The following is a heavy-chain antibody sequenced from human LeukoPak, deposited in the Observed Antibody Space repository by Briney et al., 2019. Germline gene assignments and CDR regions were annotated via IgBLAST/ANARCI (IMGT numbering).Heavy chain of an antibody. CDR3: AKDPSDSSGYYYSWFDP. J-gene: IGHJ5*02. D-gene: IGHD3-22*01. V-gene: IGHV3-23*01. Sequence: GGSLRLSCAASGFTFSSYAMSWVRQAPGKGLEWVSAICGSGGSTYYADSVKGRFTISRDNSKNTLYLQMNSLRAEDTGVYYCAKDPSDSSGYYYSWFDPWGQGTLVTVSS. CDR1: GFTFSSYA. CDR2: ICGSGGST.